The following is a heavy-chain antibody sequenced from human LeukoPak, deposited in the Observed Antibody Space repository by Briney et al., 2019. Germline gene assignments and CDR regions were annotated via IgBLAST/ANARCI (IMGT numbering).Heavy chain of an antibody. Sequence: SETLSLTCTVSGGSISSYYWSWIRQPPGKGLEWIWYIYYSGSTNYNPSLKSRVTISVDTSKNRFSLKLSSVTAADTAVYYCARFSGRSYSHYYYSYGMDVWGQGTTVTVSS. D-gene: IGHD1-26*01. CDR2: IYYSGST. CDR3: ARFSGRSYSHYYYSYGMDV. CDR1: GGSISSYY. V-gene: IGHV4-59*08. J-gene: IGHJ6*02.